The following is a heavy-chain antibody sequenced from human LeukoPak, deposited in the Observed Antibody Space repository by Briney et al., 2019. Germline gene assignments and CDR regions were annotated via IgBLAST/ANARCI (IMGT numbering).Heavy chain of an antibody. D-gene: IGHD1-26*01. CDR3: ARVSVITQYNGSPDYFAS. V-gene: IGHV4-4*07. CDR1: GGSISSYY. Sequence: SETLSLTCTVSGGSISSYYWSWIRQPAGKGLEWIGRIYTSGSTNYNPSLKTRVTMSVDTSKNQFSLHLTSVTAADTAVYYCARVSVITQYNGSPDYFASWGQGTLLTVSS. J-gene: IGHJ4*02. CDR2: IYTSGST.